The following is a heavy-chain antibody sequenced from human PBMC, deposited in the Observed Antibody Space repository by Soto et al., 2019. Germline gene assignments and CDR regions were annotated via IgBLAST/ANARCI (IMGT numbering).Heavy chain of an antibody. J-gene: IGHJ4*02. Sequence: SCAASGFTFSDYYMSWIRQAPGKGLEWVSYITSSGSSIYYADSVKGRFTISRDNAKNSLYLQMNSLRAEDTAVYYCARDKGQLVPADGYWGQGTLVTAPQ. CDR1: GFTFSDYY. V-gene: IGHV3-11*01. CDR3: ARDKGQLVPADGY. D-gene: IGHD6-6*01. CDR2: ITSSGSSI.